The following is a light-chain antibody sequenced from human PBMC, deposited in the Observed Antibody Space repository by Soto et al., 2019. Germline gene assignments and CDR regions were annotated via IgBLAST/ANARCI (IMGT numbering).Light chain of an antibody. CDR2: GAS. CDR3: QQYGSSPT. V-gene: IGKV3-20*01. CDR1: QSITSGY. J-gene: IGKJ5*01. Sequence: IVLTQSPGTLSLFPGERATLSCRASQSITSGYLAWYQQKPGQSPRLLIYGASSRATGIPDRFSGSGSGKDFPLTISRLEPEDFAVYYCQQYGSSPTFGQGTRLEIK.